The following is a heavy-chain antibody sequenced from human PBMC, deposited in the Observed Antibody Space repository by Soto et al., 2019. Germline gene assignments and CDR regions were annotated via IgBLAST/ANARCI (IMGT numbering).Heavy chain of an antibody. V-gene: IGHV3-30-3*01. CDR2: ISNDGGIE. Sequence: QVQLVQSGGGVVQPGRSLRLSCAASGFTLSDFAMHWVRQAPGKGLEWVALISNDGGIEHYGDSVRGRFTISRDNSKHMLYLQMTSLRVEDTAVYYGERAVPGMDVWGQGTTVTVSS. CDR1: GFTLSDFA. CDR3: ERAVPGMDV. J-gene: IGHJ6*02.